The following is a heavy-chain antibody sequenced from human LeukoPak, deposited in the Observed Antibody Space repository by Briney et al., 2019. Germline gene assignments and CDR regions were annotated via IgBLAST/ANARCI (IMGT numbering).Heavy chain of an antibody. J-gene: IGHJ5*02. V-gene: IGHV4-30-4*08. Sequence: PSQTLSLTCTVSGGSISSGDYYLSWIRQPPGKSLEWIGDIYYSGSTYYNPSLKRRVTISVDTSKNQFSLKLPSVTPADTAVYYCARGWGYCSSTSCRESAWFDPWGQGTLVTVSS. CDR3: ARGWGYCSSTSCRESAWFDP. CDR2: IYYSGST. CDR1: GGSISSGDYY. D-gene: IGHD2-2*01.